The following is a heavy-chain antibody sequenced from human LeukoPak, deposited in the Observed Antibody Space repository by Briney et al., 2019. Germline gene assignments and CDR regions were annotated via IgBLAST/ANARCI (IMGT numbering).Heavy chain of an antibody. CDR3: ARVLPVASRYY. D-gene: IGHD2-2*01. Sequence: GGSLRLSCAASGFTFSTYWMSWVRQAPGKGLEWVANIKQDGSDKFYVDSVKGRFTISRDNAKNSMYLQMNSLRAEDTAIYYCARVLPVASRYYWGQGTLVTVSS. V-gene: IGHV3-7*01. J-gene: IGHJ4*02. CDR2: IKQDGSDK. CDR1: GFTFSTYW.